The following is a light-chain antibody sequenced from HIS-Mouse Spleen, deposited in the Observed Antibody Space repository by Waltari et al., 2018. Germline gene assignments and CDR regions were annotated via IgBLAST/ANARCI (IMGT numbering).Light chain of an antibody. J-gene: IGLJ2*01. V-gene: IGLV2-14*03. CDR1: SSAVGGSNY. Sequence: QSALTQPASVSVSPGQSITISCTGTSSAVGGSNYVPWYQQHPGKAPKLMIYDVSNRPSGVSNRFSGSKSGNTASLTISGLQAEDEADYYCSSYTRSSTPVFGGGTKLTVL. CDR3: SSYTRSSTPV. CDR2: DVS.